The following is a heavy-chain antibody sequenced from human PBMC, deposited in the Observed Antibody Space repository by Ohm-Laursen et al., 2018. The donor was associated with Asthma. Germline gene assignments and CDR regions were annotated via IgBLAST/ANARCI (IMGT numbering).Heavy chain of an antibody. D-gene: IGHD3-22*01. J-gene: IGHJ4*02. Sequence: SLRLSCAASGFTFSSYGMHWVRQAPGKGLEWVAVISYDGSNKYYADSVKGRFTISRDNSKNTLYLQMNSLRAEDTAVYYCAREMDYYDSSGYYNLGYFGYWGQGTLVTVSS. CDR3: AREMDYYDSSGYYNLGYFGY. CDR1: GFTFSSYG. CDR2: ISYDGSNK. V-gene: IGHV3-30*03.